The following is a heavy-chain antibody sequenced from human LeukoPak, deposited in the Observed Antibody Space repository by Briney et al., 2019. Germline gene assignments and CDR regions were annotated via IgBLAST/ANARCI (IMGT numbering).Heavy chain of an antibody. J-gene: IGHJ4*02. CDR1: GGSISSGGYY. D-gene: IGHD2-8*01. Sequence: PSETLSLTCTVSGGSISSGGYYWSWIRQHPGKGPEWIGYIYYSGSTYYNPSLKSRVTISVDTSKNQFSLKLSSVTAADTAVYYCARAAYATATWSFDYWGQGTLVTVSS. CDR3: ARAAYATATWSFDY. CDR2: IYYSGST. V-gene: IGHV4-31*03.